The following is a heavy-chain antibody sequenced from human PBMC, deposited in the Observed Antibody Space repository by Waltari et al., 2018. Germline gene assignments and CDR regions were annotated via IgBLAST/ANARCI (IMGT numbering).Heavy chain of an antibody. CDR3: AKNTRGAYCGGDCYSYFDY. V-gene: IGHV3-23*03. CDR1: GFTFSSYA. CDR2: IYSGGST. Sequence: EVQLLESGGGLVQPGGSLRLSCAASGFTFSSYAMSWVRQAPGKGLEWVSVIYSGGSTYYADSVKGRFTISRDNSKNTLYLQMNSLRAEDTAVYYCAKNTRGAYCGGDCYSYFDYWGQGTLVTVSS. D-gene: IGHD2-21*01. J-gene: IGHJ4*02.